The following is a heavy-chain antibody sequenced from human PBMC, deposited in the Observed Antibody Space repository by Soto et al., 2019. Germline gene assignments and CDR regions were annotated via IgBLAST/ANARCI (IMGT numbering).Heavy chain of an antibody. Sequence: KISCKASGGTFSSYAISWVRQAPGQGLEWMGGIIPIFGTANYAQKFQGRVTITADESTSTAYMELSSLRSEDTAVYYCARVDTAMVKSAKGAFDIWGQGTMVTVSS. D-gene: IGHD5-18*01. CDR3: ARVDTAMVKSAKGAFDI. V-gene: IGHV1-69*01. J-gene: IGHJ3*02. CDR1: GGTFSSYA. CDR2: IIPIFGTA.